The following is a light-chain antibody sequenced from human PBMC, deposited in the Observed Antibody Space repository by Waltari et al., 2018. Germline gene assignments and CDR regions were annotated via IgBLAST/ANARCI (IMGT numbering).Light chain of an antibody. Sequence: EIVLTQSPGTLSLSPGERATHSCRASQSVSKYLAWYQQKPGQAPRLLIYDASTRATGIPDRFSATGWGTDFSLSISRLEPEDFAVYYCQKYGTLPATFGQGTKVQMK. CDR3: QKYGTLPAT. J-gene: IGKJ1*01. CDR2: DAS. V-gene: IGKV3-20*01. CDR1: QSVSKY.